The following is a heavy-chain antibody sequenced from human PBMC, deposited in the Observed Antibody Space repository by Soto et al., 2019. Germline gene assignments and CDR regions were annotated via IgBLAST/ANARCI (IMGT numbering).Heavy chain of an antibody. CDR3: ARGLMVRGAPPSDAFDI. D-gene: IGHD3-10*01. V-gene: IGHV4-34*01. J-gene: IGHJ3*02. CDR2: INHSGST. Sequence: PSETLSLTCAVYGGSFSGYYWSWIRQPPGKGLEWIGEINHSGSTNYNPSLKSRVTISVDTSKNQFSLKLSSVTAADTAVYYCARGLMVRGAPPSDAFDIWGQGTMVTVS. CDR1: GGSFSGYY.